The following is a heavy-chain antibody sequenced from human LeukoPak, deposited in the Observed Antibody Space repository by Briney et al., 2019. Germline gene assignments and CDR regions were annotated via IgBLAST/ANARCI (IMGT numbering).Heavy chain of an antibody. D-gene: IGHD5-24*01. J-gene: IGHJ4*02. CDR2: TRNKANSYTT. CDR1: GFTFSDHY. V-gene: IGHV3-72*01. CDR3: ARDGVEMATIFDY. Sequence: GGSLRLSCAASGFTFSDHYMDWVRQAPGKGLEWVGRTRNKANSYTTEYAASVKGRFTISRDDSKNSLYLQMNSLKTEDTAVYYCARDGVEMATIFDYWGQGTLVTVSS.